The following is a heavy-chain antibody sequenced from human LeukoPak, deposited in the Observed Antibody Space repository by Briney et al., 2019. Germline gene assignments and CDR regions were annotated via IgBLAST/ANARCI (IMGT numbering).Heavy chain of an antibody. D-gene: IGHD6-6*01. J-gene: IGHJ4*02. CDR2: IYYSGST. CDR1: GGSISSYY. CDR3: ARHLRSSKSVDY. Sequence: PSETLSLTCTVSGGSISSYYWSWIRQPPGKGLEWIGSIYYSGSTYYNPSLKSRVTISVDTSKNQFSLKLSSVTAADTAVYYCARHLRSSKSVDYWGQGTLVTVSS. V-gene: IGHV4-59*05.